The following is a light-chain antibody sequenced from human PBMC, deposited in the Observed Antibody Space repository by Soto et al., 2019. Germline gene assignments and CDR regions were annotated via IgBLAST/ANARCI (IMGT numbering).Light chain of an antibody. CDR3: QQSYSSSWT. CDR2: AAS. CDR1: QTFSNY. Sequence: DIQMTQSPSSLSASVRDRVTITCRASQTFSNYLNWYQHKPGKAPKLLIYAASSLQSGVPSRFSGSGSGTDFTLTISGLQPEDSATYYCQQSYSSSWTFGQGTKVEIK. J-gene: IGKJ1*01. V-gene: IGKV1-39*01.